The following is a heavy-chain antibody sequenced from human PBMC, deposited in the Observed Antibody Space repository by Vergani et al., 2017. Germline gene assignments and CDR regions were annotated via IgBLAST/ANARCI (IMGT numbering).Heavy chain of an antibody. CDR2: ISSSGGAT. CDR3: AKDREETYQLLLPEY. V-gene: IGHV3-23*04. J-gene: IGHJ4*02. CDR1: GFTFSNFA. D-gene: IGHD2-15*01. Sequence: DVHLAESGGGFFQPGGSLRLSCAVSGFTFSNFAMTWVRQAPGKGLEWISGISSSGGATYYTDSVKARFTVSRDNSKNTLFLQMNSLRAEDTAIYYCAKDREETYQLLLPEYWGQGTLVTVSS.